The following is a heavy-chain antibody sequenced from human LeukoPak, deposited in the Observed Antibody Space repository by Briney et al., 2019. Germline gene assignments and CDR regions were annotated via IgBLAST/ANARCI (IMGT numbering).Heavy chain of an antibody. V-gene: IGHV3-66*02. CDR1: GFTVSSNY. D-gene: IGHD6-19*01. J-gene: IGHJ4*02. CDR2: IYSGGST. Sequence: GGSLRLSCAASGFTVSSNYMSWVRQAPGKGLEWVSVIYSGGSTYYADSVKGRFTISRDNSKNTLYLRMNSLRAEDTAVYYCARLTSSGPSDYWGQGTLVTVSS. CDR3: ARLTSSGPSDY.